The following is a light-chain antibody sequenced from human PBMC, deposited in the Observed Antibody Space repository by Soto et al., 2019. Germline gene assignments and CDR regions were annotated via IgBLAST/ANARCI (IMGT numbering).Light chain of an antibody. J-gene: IGKJ4*01. Sequence: DIQMTQSPSSLSASVGDRVTITCRASQSISTYVSWYQHRPGKAPTLLIYSASTLQSGVPPRFSGSGSGTDFTLTISSLQPEDFATYYCQQSFNTLTFGGGTKVEIE. CDR2: SAS. CDR3: QQSFNTLT. V-gene: IGKV1-39*01. CDR1: QSISTY.